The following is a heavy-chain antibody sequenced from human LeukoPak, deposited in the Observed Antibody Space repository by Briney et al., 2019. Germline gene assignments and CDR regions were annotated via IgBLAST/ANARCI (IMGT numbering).Heavy chain of an antibody. CDR3: ARSPGYDSAFDI. D-gene: IGHD5-12*01. CDR2: IWYDGSNK. V-gene: IGHV3-33*01. Sequence: GGPLRLSCAASGFTFSSYGMHWVRQAPGKGLEWVAVIWYDGSNKYYADSVKGRFTISRDNSKNTLYLQMNSLRAEDTAVYYCARSPGYDSAFDIWGQGTMVTVSS. J-gene: IGHJ3*02. CDR1: GFTFSSYG.